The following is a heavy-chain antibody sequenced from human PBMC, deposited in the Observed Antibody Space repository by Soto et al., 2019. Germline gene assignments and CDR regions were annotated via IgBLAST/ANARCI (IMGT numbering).Heavy chain of an antibody. D-gene: IGHD5-12*01. V-gene: IGHV2-5*02. CDR1: GFSLTTSGVA. Sequence: SGPTLVNPTQTLTLTCTFSGFSLTTSGVAVGWIRQPPGKALEWLALIYWDDSRRFSPSLRSRVTITKDTSRNQVVLTMSNMDPVDTATYYCARIRYSGYDFDWFDPWGQGTPVTVSS. CDR2: IYWDDSR. CDR3: ARIRYSGYDFDWFDP. J-gene: IGHJ5*02.